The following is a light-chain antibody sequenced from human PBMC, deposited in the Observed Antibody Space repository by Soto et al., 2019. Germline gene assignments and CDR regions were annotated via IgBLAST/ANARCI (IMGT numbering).Light chain of an antibody. CDR3: GTWDSSLSVVI. V-gene: IGLV1-51*01. J-gene: IGLJ2*01. CDR2: DNN. Sequence: QSVLTQPPSVYAAPGQKVTISCSGSSSNIGNNFVSWYQQLPGTAPRLLIYDNNNRPSGIPDRFSVSQSGTSATLAITGLQTGDEADYFCGTWDSSLSVVIFGGGTKLTVL. CDR1: SSNIGNNF.